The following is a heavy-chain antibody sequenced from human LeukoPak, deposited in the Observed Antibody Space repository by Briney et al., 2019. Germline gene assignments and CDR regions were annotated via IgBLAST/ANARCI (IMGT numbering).Heavy chain of an antibody. V-gene: IGHV4-39*07. CDR2: IYYSGST. J-gene: IGHJ5*02. CDR3: ARDRAVTTMDWFDP. Sequence: SETLSLTCTVSGGSISSSSYYWGWIRQPPGKGLEWIGSIYYSGSTYYNPSLKSQVTISVDTSKNQFSLKLSSVTAADTAVYHCARDRAVTTMDWFDPWGQGTLVTVSS. D-gene: IGHD4-17*01. CDR1: GGSISSSSYY.